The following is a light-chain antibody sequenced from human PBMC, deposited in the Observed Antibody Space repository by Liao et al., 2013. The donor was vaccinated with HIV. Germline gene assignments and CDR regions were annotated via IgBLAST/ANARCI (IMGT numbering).Light chain of an antibody. CDR2: YDS. CDR3: QAWDSSYVV. V-gene: IGLV3-21*01. J-gene: IGLJ2*01. Sequence: SYELTQPPSVSVAPGKTARITCGGNNIGSKSVHWYQQKPGQAPVLVISYDSDRPSGIPERFSGSNSGNTATLTISGTQAMDEADYYCQAWDSSYVVFGGGTKLTVL. CDR1: NIGSKS.